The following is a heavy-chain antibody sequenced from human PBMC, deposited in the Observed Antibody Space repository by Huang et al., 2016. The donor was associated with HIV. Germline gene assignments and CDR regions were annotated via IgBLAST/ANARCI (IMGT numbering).Heavy chain of an antibody. CDR1: GFSLTTGEVG. CDR3: AHSAYDGSGYLFRMRFHY. D-gene: IGHD3-22*01. CDR2: MYWDEDT. Sequence: QITLKESGPSLVKPTQTLTLTCTFSGFSLTTGEVGVGWLRQPPGKALEWLALMYWDEDTRYSQSLKSRLTITKDTSKSQVVLTMTNMDPLDTATYYCAHSAYDGSGYLFRMRFHYWGQGTLVTVSS. V-gene: IGHV2-5*02. J-gene: IGHJ4*02.